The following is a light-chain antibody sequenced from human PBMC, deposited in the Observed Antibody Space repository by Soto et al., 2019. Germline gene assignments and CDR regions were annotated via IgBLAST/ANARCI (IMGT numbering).Light chain of an antibody. V-gene: IGKV3-20*01. Sequence: IVLTQSPGILSLSPGERATLPCRASQSVSSSYLAWYQQKPGQAPRLLIYGASSRATGVPDRFSASGAGTDFTLTISRLEPEDFAVYYCQQYGRSPFTFGPGTKVDIK. CDR3: QQYGRSPFT. CDR2: GAS. J-gene: IGKJ3*01. CDR1: QSVSSSY.